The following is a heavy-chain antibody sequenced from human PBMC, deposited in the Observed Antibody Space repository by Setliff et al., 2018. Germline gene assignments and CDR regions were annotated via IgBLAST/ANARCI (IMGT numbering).Heavy chain of an antibody. V-gene: IGHV1-8*02. J-gene: IGHJ3*01. Sequence: GASVKVSCKASGYTFTSYDINWVRQATGQGLEWMGWMNPNSGNTGYAQKFQGRVTMTKNTLYLQMNSLRAEDAAVYYCAKHVLSSGWPNDAFDFWGQGTMVTVSS. CDR2: MNPNSGNT. D-gene: IGHD6-25*01. CDR1: GYTFTSYD. CDR3: AKHVLSSGWPNDAFDF.